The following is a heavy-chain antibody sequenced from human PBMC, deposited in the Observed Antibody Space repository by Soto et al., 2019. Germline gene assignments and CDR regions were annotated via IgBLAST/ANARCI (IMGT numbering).Heavy chain of an antibody. V-gene: IGHV3-30*18. CDR1: LLTFSGYG. CDR3: AKEHPLDFYFDY. J-gene: IGHJ4*02. D-gene: IGHD3-3*01. CDR2: ISHDGGTQ. Sequence: GGSLRLSCAASLLTFSGYGMHCVRQAPGKGLEWVAYISHDGGTQTYVASVKGRFTISRDNSKNMVFLQMNSLRIEDTAIYYCAKEHPLDFYFDYWGQGTLVTVS.